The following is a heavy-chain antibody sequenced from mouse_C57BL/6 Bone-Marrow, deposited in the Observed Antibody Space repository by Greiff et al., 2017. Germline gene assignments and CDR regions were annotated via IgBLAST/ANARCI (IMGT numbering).Heavy chain of an antibody. Sequence: EVKLMESGAELVKPGASVKLSCTASGFNIKDYYMHWVKQRTEQGLEWIGRIDPEDGETKYAPKFQGKATITADTSANTAYLQHSSLTSEDTAVYYCAREVIYYGYDGLLDYWGQGTTLTVSS. V-gene: IGHV14-2*01. CDR3: AREVIYYGYDGLLDY. J-gene: IGHJ2*01. CDR1: GFNIKDYY. CDR2: IDPEDGET. D-gene: IGHD2-2*01.